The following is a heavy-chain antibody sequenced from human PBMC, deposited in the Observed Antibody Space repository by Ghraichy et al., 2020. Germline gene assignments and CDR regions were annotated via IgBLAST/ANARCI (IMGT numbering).Heavy chain of an antibody. CDR1: GGSISSSSYY. V-gene: IGHV4-39*01. Sequence: SETLSLTCTVSGGSISSSSYYWDWIRQPPGKGLEWIGSIFYSGSTYYNPSLKSRVTISVDTSKNQFSLKLRSVTAADTAAYYCAREPFRGYSYGYYFDYWGQGTLVTVSS. J-gene: IGHJ4*02. D-gene: IGHD5-18*01. CDR3: AREPFRGYSYGYYFDY. CDR2: IFYSGST.